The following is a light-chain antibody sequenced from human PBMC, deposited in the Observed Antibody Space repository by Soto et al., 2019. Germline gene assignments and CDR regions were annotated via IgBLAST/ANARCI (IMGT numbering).Light chain of an antibody. CDR3: QQRSNWPPFT. CDR1: QSVSSY. CDR2: DAS. J-gene: IGKJ3*01. Sequence: EIVLTQSPATLSLSPGERATLSCRVSQSVSSYLAWYQQKPGQAPRLLIYDASNRATGIPARLSGSGSGTDFSLTISSLEPEDFAVYYCQQRSNWPPFTFGPGTKVDIK. V-gene: IGKV3-11*01.